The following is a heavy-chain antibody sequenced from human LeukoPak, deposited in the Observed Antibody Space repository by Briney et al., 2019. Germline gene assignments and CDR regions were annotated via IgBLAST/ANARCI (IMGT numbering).Heavy chain of an antibody. CDR1: GFTFGDYA. Sequence: AGGSLRLSCTASGFTFGDYAMSWFRQAPGKGLEWVGFIRSKAYGGTTEYAASVKGRFTISRDDSKSIAYLQMNSLKTEDTVVYYCTRDRLYCSGGSCYSVPFDYWGQGTLVTVSS. V-gene: IGHV3-49*03. J-gene: IGHJ4*02. D-gene: IGHD2-15*01. CDR2: IRSKAYGGTT. CDR3: TRDRLYCSGGSCYSVPFDY.